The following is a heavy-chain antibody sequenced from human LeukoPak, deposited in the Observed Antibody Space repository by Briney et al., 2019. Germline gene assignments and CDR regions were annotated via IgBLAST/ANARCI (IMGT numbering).Heavy chain of an antibody. CDR3: ARAMTPLSGYFDL. V-gene: IGHV3-13*01. J-gene: IGHJ2*01. D-gene: IGHD3-22*01. CDR2: IGTAGDT. CDR1: GFTFSRYD. Sequence: GGSLRLSCAASGFTFSRYDMHWVRQVTGKGLEWDSAIGTAGDTYYPGSVKGRVIISRENAKNSLYLQMNSLRAGDTAVYYCARAMTPLSGYFDLWGRGTLVSVSS.